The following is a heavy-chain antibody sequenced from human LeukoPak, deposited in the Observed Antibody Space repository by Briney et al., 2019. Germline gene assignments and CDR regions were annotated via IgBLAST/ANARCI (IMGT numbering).Heavy chain of an antibody. D-gene: IGHD5-12*01. CDR2: IIPIFGTA. CDR1: GGTFSSYA. CDR3: ARAMSGYDQTLDY. V-gene: IGHV1-69*13. J-gene: IGHJ4*02. Sequence: SVKVSCKASGGTFSSYAISWVRQAPGQGLEWMGGIIPIFGTANYAQKFQGRVTITADESTSTAYMELSSLRSEDTAVYYCARAMSGYDQTLDYWGQGTLVTVSS.